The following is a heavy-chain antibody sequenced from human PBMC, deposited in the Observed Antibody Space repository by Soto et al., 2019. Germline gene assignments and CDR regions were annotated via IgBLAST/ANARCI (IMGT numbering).Heavy chain of an antibody. J-gene: IGHJ4*02. CDR1: GFTFNTYG. CDR3: ANWNYPQSD. CDR2: ISNDGSNK. D-gene: IGHD1-7*01. Sequence: QVQLVESGGGVVQPGKSLRLSCAASGFTFNTYGMHWVRQAPGKGPEWVAVISNDGSNKYYAESVKGRFTISRDNSKNTLYLQMNSLGADATAVYYCANWNYPQSDWGQGTLVTVSS. V-gene: IGHV3-30*18.